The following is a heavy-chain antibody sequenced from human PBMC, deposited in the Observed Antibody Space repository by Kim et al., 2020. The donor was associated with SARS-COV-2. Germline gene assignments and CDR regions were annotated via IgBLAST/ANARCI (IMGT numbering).Heavy chain of an antibody. V-gene: IGHV5-51*01. CDR2: IYPGDSDT. Sequence: GESLKISCKGSGYSFTSYWIGWVRQMPGKGLEWMGIIYPGDSDTRYSPSFQGQVTISADKSISTAYLQWSSLKASDTAMYYCARHVFRVGGYYYYGMDVWGQGTTVTVSS. D-gene: IGHD2-8*01. CDR3: ARHVFRVGGYYYYGMDV. J-gene: IGHJ6*02. CDR1: GYSFTSYW.